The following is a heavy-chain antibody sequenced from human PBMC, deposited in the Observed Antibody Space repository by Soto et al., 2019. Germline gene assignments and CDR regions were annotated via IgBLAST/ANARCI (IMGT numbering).Heavy chain of an antibody. CDR2: VSHDGRNT. D-gene: IGHD3-3*02. Sequence: VQLVESGGGVVQPGRSLRLSCVASGFTFSDYAMHWVRQAPGKGLEWVAVVSHDGRNTHYADSVKGRFTISRDSSKNTVSLEMTSLRAEYTAVYYCAKGGRHLLVTSDFNYWGQGALVTVSS. V-gene: IGHV3-30*18. CDR3: AKGGRHLLVTSDFNY. J-gene: IGHJ4*02. CDR1: GFTFSDYA.